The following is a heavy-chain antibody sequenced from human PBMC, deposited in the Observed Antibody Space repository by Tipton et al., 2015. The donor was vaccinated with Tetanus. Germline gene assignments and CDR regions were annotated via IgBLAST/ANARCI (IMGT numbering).Heavy chain of an antibody. CDR1: GGSISSYY. V-gene: IGHV4-59*08. Sequence: TLSLTCTVSGGSISSYYWSWIRQPPGKGLEWIGYIYYSGSTIYNPSLKSQVTISVDTSKNQFSLKLSSVTAADTAVYYCASSHYDFWSGYLNWFDPWGQGTLVTVSS. CDR3: ASSHYDFWSGYLNWFDP. CDR2: IYYSGST. D-gene: IGHD3-3*01. J-gene: IGHJ5*02.